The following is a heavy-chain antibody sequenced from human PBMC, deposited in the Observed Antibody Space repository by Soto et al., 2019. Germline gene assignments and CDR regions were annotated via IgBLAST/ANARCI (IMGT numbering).Heavy chain of an antibody. Sequence: GGSLRLSCAASGFTFSSYAMHWVRQAPGKGLEWVAVISYDGSNKYYADSVKGRFTISRDNSKNTLYLQMNSLRAEDTAVYYCARGTFDWLFRYYYYGMDVWGQGTTVTVSS. V-gene: IGHV3-30-3*01. J-gene: IGHJ6*02. CDR2: ISYDGSNK. CDR3: ARGTFDWLFRYYYYGMDV. CDR1: GFTFSSYA. D-gene: IGHD3-9*01.